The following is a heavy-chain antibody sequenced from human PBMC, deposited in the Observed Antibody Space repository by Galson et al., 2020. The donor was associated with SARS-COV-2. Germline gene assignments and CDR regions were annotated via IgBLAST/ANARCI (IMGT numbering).Heavy chain of an antibody. CDR3: AKDGGFGTVTKGVDY. V-gene: IGHV3-33*06. J-gene: IGHJ4*02. D-gene: IGHD4-17*01. CDR2: VWYDGNNK. Sequence: GESLKISCAVSGFSFENYAMHWVRQAPGKGLEWLAVVWYDGNNKYYEDSVKGRFTISRDNSRNTLYLQMDSLRAEDTAVYHCAKDGGFGTVTKGVDYWGQGALVIVSS. CDR1: GFSFENYA.